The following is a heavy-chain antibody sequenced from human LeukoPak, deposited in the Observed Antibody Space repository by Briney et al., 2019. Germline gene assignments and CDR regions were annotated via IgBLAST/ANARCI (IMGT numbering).Heavy chain of an antibody. J-gene: IGHJ5*02. CDR2: IYYSGST. Sequence: SETLSLTCTVSGGSISSSSYYWGWIRQPPGKGLEWIGSIYYSGSTYYNPSLKSRVTISVDTSKNQFSLKLSSVTAADTAVYYCAGHFDVLRFLEWSPRNWFDPWGQGTLVTVSS. V-gene: IGHV4-39*01. CDR1: GGSISSSSYY. D-gene: IGHD3-3*01. CDR3: AGHFDVLRFLEWSPRNWFDP.